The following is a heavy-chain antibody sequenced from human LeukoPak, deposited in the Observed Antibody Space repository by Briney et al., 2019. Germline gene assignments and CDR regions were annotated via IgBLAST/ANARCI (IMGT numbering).Heavy chain of an antibody. D-gene: IGHD5-24*01. J-gene: IGHJ4*02. CDR3: ARGWLQSGFDY. CDR2: THYNSNWYN. Sequence: SQTLSLTCAISGDSVSTNSVGWNWIRQSPSRGLEWLGRTHYNSNWYNHYAVSVKSRIIINPDTSKNQFSLQLNSVTPEDTAVYYCARGWLQSGFDYWGQGTLVTVSS. V-gene: IGHV6-1*01. CDR1: GDSVSTNSVG.